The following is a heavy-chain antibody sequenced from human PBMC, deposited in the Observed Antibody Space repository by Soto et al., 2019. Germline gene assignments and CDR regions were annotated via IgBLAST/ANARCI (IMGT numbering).Heavy chain of an antibody. Sequence: QVQLLQSGAEVKKPGSSVRVSCEASGGTFRTYAISWVRQAPGQGLEWMGEIIPIFGTVNYAQKFQRRVTITADESTTTVYMDLRSLRSEDTAVYYCAKGAVAGTPTSYYYYGMDVWGQGTTVTVSS. CDR1: GGTFRTYA. V-gene: IGHV1-69*12. D-gene: IGHD6-19*01. CDR2: IIPIFGTV. CDR3: AKGAVAGTPTSYYYYGMDV. J-gene: IGHJ6*02.